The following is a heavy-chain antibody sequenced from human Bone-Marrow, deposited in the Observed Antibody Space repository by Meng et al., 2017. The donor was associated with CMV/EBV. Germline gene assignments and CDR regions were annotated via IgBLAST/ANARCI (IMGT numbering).Heavy chain of an antibody. CDR1: GYTFTGYY. CDR2: ISAYNGNT. Sequence: ASVKVSCKASGYTFTGYYMHWVRQAPGQGLEWMGWISAYNGNTNYAQTLQGRVTMTTDTSTSTAYMELRSLRSDDTAVYYCARTAIVVVPAATDYWGQGTLVTVSS. V-gene: IGHV1-18*04. D-gene: IGHD2-2*01. J-gene: IGHJ4*02. CDR3: ARTAIVVVPAATDY.